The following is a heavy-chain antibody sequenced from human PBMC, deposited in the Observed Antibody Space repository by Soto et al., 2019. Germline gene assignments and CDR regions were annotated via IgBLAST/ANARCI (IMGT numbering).Heavy chain of an antibody. J-gene: IGHJ4*02. CDR3: ARGCTGGNCYLRH. D-gene: IGHD2-15*01. CDR1: GFTFSDYY. V-gene: IGHV3-11*01. Sequence: QVQLVESGEALVKPGGSLRLSCAASGFTFSDYYMSWIRQAPGKGLEWVSYITSSGNTIYYADSVKGRFTISRDNAKNSLYLQMNSLRAEDTAFYYCARGCTGGNCYLRHWGQGTLVTVSS. CDR2: ITSSGNTI.